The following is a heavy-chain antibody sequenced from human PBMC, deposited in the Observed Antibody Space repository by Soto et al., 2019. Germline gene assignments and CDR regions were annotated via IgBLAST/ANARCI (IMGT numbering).Heavy chain of an antibody. CDR3: AEGSGVVVVIANTENWFDP. D-gene: IGHD2-21*01. CDR1: GFTFSSYA. Sequence: EVQLLESGGGLVQPGGSLRLSCAASGFTFSSYAMSWVRQAPGKGLEWVSAISGSGGSTYYADSVKGRFTISRDNSKNTLYLQMNSLRAEDTAVYYCAEGSGVVVVIANTENWFDPWGQGTLVTVSS. CDR2: ISGSGGST. V-gene: IGHV3-23*01. J-gene: IGHJ5*02.